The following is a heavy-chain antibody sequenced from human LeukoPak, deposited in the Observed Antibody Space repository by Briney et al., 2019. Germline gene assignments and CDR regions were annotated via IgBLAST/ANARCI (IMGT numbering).Heavy chain of an antibody. Sequence: GGSLRLSCAASGFTFSSYAMHWVRQAPGKGLEWVAVISYDGSNKYYADSVKGRFTISRDNSKNTLYLQMNSLRAEDTAVYYCARDGDMGDFDYWGQGTLVTVSS. D-gene: IGHD3-16*01. CDR3: ARDGDMGDFDY. V-gene: IGHV3-30-3*01. J-gene: IGHJ4*02. CDR2: ISYDGSNK. CDR1: GFTFSSYA.